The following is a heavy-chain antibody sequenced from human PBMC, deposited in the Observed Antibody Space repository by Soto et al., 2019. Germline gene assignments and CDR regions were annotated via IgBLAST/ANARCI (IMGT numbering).Heavy chain of an antibody. D-gene: IGHD2-21*01. CDR2: ISGSGGNT. Sequence: ALRLSCTASGVTFVLCVMSWVRRAPGKGLEWVSSISGSGGNTYYPGSVKGRFTISRDNSKNTLYLQMNSLRAEDTAVYYCAKETSAHCGGGTCHLSRLDSWGLGTLVTSPQ. J-gene: IGHJ4*02. CDR1: GVTFVLCV. CDR3: AKETSAHCGGGTCHLSRLDS. V-gene: IGHV3-23*01.